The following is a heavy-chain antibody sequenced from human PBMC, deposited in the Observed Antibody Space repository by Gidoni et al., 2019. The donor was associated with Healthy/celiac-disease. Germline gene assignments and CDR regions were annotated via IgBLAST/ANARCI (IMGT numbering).Heavy chain of an antibody. V-gene: IGHV3-23*01. Sequence: EVQLLESGGGLVQPGGSLRLSCAAYGFTFSSYAMSWVRQAPGKGLEWVSAISGSGGSTYYADSVKGRFTISRDNSKNTLYLQMNSLRAEDTAVYYCAKGEVDSSGWYLWGQGTLVTVSS. CDR2: ISGSGGST. J-gene: IGHJ5*02. D-gene: IGHD6-19*01. CDR1: GFTFSSYA. CDR3: AKGEVDSSGWYL.